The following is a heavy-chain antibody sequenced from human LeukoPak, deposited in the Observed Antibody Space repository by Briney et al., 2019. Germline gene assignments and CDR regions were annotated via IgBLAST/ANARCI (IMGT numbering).Heavy chain of an antibody. CDR1: GGSFSGYY. V-gene: IGHV4-34*01. D-gene: IGHD3-10*01. J-gene: IGHJ6*02. Sequence: SETLSLTCAVYGGSFSGYYWSWIRQPPGKGLEWIGEINHSGSTNYNPSLKSRVTISVDTSKNQFSLKLSSVTAADTAVYYCARERDYYGSGSYTLDGMDVWGQGTTVTASS. CDR3: ARERDYYGSGSYTLDGMDV. CDR2: INHSGST.